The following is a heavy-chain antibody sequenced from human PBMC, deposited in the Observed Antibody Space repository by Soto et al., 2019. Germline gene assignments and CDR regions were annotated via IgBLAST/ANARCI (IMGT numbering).Heavy chain of an antibody. CDR3: AHSTDIWTGYPPIYLDY. D-gene: IGHD3-9*01. CDR2: IYWDDDK. Sequence: SWPTRVKPTQTRTLTYAFAGFSLSASGGGVAWISQPPGKALELLALIYWDDDKRYRSYLKNRLTITKDTSKNQVVLSLTNVDPVDTDTYYCAHSTDIWTGYPPIYLDYWGQGTLVTVS. CDR1: GFSLSASGGG. V-gene: IGHV2-5*02. J-gene: IGHJ4*02.